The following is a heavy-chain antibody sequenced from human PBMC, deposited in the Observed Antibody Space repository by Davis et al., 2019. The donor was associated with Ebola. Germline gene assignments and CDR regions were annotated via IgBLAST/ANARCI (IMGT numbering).Heavy chain of an antibody. CDR1: GFIFSSYS. Sequence: GESLKISCTASGFIFSSYSMNWVRQAPGKGLEWVSSICSSSGYIYYADSVKGRFTISRDNAGNSLFLQMNTLRAEDTAVYFCAKNSRLIQGISDSWGQGTLVTVSS. CDR2: ICSSSGYI. V-gene: IGHV3-21*01. CDR3: AKNSRLIQGISDS. D-gene: IGHD3-16*01. J-gene: IGHJ4*02.